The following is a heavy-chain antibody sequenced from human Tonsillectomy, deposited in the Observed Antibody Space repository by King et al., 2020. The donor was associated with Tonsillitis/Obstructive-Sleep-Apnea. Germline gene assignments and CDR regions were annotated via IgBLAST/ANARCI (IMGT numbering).Heavy chain of an antibody. CDR1: GFTFDDYT. V-gene: IGHV3-43*01. CDR2: ISWDGGST. D-gene: IGHD6-13*01. CDR3: AKDMGGSSWYPYDAFDI. J-gene: IGHJ3*02. Sequence: QLVQSGGVVVQPGGSLRLSCAASGFTFDDYTMHWVRKAPGKGLEWVSLISWDGGSTYYADSVKGRFTISRDNSKNSLYLQMNSLRTEDTALYYCAKDMGGSSWYPYDAFDIWGQGTMVTVSS.